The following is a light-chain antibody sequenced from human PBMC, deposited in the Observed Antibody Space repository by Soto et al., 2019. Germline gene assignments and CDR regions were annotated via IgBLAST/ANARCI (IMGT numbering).Light chain of an antibody. V-gene: IGLV2-14*03. J-gene: IGLJ3*02. CDR2: DVS. CDR1: SSDVGGYTY. CDR3: SSYTSSGTLV. Sequence: QSVLTQPASVSGSPGQSITISCTGTSSDVGGYTYVAWYQHHPGKAPKLMIYDVSNRPSGVSSRFSGSKSGNTASLTISGLQAEDEADYYCSSYTSSGTLVFGGGTQLTVL.